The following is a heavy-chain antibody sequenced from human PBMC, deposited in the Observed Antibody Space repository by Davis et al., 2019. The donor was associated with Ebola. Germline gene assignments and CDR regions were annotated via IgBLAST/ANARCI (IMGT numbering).Heavy chain of an antibody. CDR1: GFNFRSYS. CDR3: ARVATTVTIRIDY. D-gene: IGHD4-17*01. Sequence: GESLKISCAASGFNFRSYSMNWVRQAPGKGLEWVSYISSSSSTIYYADSVKGRFTISRDNAKNSLYLQMNSLRDEDTAVYYCARVATTVTIRIDYWGQGTLVTVSS. V-gene: IGHV3-48*02. CDR2: ISSSSSTI. J-gene: IGHJ4*02.